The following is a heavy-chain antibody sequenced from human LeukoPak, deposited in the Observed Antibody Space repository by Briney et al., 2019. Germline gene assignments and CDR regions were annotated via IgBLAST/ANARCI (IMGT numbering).Heavy chain of an antibody. D-gene: IGHD5-18*01. V-gene: IGHV3-23*01. CDR2: ISRSGGST. CDR3: ANGYSYGYDY. CDR1: GFTFSSYA. J-gene: IGHJ4*02. Sequence: GGSRRLCCAASGFTFSSYAMSWVRQAPGKGLEWVSAISRSGGSTYYADSVRGRFTISRDNSKNTLYLQMNSLRAEDTAVYYCANGYSYGYDYWGQGTLVTVSS.